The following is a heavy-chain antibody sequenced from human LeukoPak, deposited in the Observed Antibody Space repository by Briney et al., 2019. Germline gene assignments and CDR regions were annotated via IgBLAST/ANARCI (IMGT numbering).Heavy chain of an antibody. Sequence: SGGSLRLSCAASGFTFSSYSMNWVRQAPGKGLEWVSAISGSGGARYYADSVKGRFTISRDNAKNSLFLQMNSLSAEDTAVYYCARDRGLGIEYFDSWGQGTLVTVSS. D-gene: IGHD7-27*01. CDR1: GFTFSSYS. CDR3: ARDRGLGIEYFDS. CDR2: ISGSGGAR. V-gene: IGHV3-21*04. J-gene: IGHJ4*02.